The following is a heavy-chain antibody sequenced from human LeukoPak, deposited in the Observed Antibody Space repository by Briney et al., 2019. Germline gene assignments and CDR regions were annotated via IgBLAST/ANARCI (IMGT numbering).Heavy chain of an antibody. J-gene: IGHJ4*02. Sequence: ASVKVSCKASGYTFTSYGISWVRQAPGQGLEWMGWISAYNGNTNYAQKFQGRVTITADESTSTAYMELSSLRSEDTAVYYCARDPGDSSGYYNYYFDYWGQGTLVTVSS. V-gene: IGHV1-18*01. CDR1: GYTFTSYG. CDR2: ISAYNGNT. CDR3: ARDPGDSSGYYNYYFDY. D-gene: IGHD3-22*01.